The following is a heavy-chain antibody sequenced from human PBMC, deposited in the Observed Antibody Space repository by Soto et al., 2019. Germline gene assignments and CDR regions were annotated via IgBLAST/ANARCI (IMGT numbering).Heavy chain of an antibody. D-gene: IGHD3-22*01. Sequence: QVQLVQSGAEVKKPGSSVKVSCKASGGTFSSYAISWVRQAPGQGLEWMGGIIPIFGTANYAQKFQGRVTITADKSTSTAYMELSSLRSEDTAVYYCARNLILVGDYYDSSADYYGMDVWGQGTTVTVSS. CDR1: GGTFSSYA. CDR3: ARNLILVGDYYDSSADYYGMDV. J-gene: IGHJ6*02. CDR2: IIPIFGTA. V-gene: IGHV1-69*06.